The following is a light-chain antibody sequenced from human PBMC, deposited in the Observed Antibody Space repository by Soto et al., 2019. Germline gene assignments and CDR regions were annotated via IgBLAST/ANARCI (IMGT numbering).Light chain of an antibody. J-gene: IGKJ2*01. CDR3: PQYGSSPYT. Sequence: EIVLTQSPGTLSLSPGERATLSCRASQSVSSSYLAWYQQKPGQAPRLLIYGASSRATGIPERFSGSGSGTEFTLTISRLEHEDLAAYYCPQYGSSPYTFGLGTKLEIK. V-gene: IGKV3-20*01. CDR1: QSVSSSY. CDR2: GAS.